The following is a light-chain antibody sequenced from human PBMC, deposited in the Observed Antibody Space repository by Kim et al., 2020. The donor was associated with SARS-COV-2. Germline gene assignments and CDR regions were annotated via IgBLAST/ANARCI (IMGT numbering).Light chain of an antibody. CDR3: QEYNNWPALS. J-gene: IGKJ4*01. CDR2: DTS. V-gene: IGKV3D-15*01. Sequence: EVVMTQSPATLSVSPGERATLSCRASHSVSSNLAWYQQKPGQAPRLLIYDTSISASGIPARFSGSGSGTEFTLTISSLQSEDFAVYYCQEYNNWPALSFGGGTKVDIK. CDR1: HSVSSN.